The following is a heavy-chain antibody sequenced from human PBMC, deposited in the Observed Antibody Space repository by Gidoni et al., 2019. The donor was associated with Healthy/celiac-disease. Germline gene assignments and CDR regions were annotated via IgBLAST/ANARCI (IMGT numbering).Heavy chain of an antibody. J-gene: IGHJ5*02. D-gene: IGHD6-13*01. CDR3: ARRYSSRLFDP. V-gene: IGHV4-39*01. CDR2: IYYSGST. Sequence: QLQLQESGPGLVTPSETLSLTCTVSGGSISSSSYYWGWIRQPPGKGLEWIGSIYYSGSTYYNPSLKSRVTISVDTSKNQFSLKLSSVTAADTAVYYCARRYSSRLFDPWGQGTLVTVSS. CDR1: GGSISSSSYY.